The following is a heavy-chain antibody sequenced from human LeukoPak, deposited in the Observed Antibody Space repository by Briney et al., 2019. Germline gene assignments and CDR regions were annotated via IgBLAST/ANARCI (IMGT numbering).Heavy chain of an antibody. CDR1: GYTFTSYG. D-gene: IGHD4-23*01. V-gene: IGHV1-18*01. CDR3: ARDGASEDGGYYYYYMDV. CDR2: ISAYNGNT. Sequence: GASVKVSCKASGYTFTSYGISWVRQAPGQGLEWMGWISAYNGNTNYAQKLLGRVTMTTDTSTSTAYMELRSLRSDDTAVYYCARDGASEDGGYYYYYMDVWGKGTTVTVSS. J-gene: IGHJ6*03.